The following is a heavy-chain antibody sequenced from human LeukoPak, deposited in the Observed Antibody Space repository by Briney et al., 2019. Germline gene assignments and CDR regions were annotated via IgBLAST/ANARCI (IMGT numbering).Heavy chain of an antibody. CDR2: ISGSGGST. V-gene: IGHV3-23*01. J-gene: IGHJ6*02. D-gene: IGHD3-16*01. CDR1: GFTFSSYA. CDR3: AKAYVHNYYYYGMDV. Sequence: PGGSLRLSCAASGFTFSSYAMSWVRQAPGKGLEWVSAISGSGGSTYYADSVKGRFTISRDNSKNTLYLQMNSLRAEDTAVYYCAKAYVHNYYYYGMDVWGQGTTVIVSS.